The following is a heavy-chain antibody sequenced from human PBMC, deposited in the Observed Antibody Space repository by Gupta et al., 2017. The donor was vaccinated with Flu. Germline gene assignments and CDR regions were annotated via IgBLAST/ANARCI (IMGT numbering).Heavy chain of an antibody. CDR2: LNPNSGGT. CDR3: ARDVGATTAGYYYGLDR. CDR1: VYTFTRYH. V-gene: IGHV1-2*02. J-gene: IGHJ6*02. D-gene: IGHD1-26*01. Sequence: HLVPSAADVHNPGSSVQFSCKSSVYTFTRYHLHWVRQAPGQGLEWMGWLNPNSGGTRSAQKVQGRVTMTRDTSFRTDYRELISLRADDTAVYYCARDVGATTAGYYYGLDRWGQGTTVTV.